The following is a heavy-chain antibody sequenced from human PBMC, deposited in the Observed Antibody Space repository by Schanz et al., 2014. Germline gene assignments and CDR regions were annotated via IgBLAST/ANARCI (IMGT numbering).Heavy chain of an antibody. Sequence: VQLVESGGGLVQPGGSLRLSCEGFGFHLSSYWMSWVRQTPGKGLEWVSYISSSSIYTNYADSVKGRFTISRDNAKNSLYLQMNSLRAEDTAVYYCAREGEWGYDPPRHWGQGTLVTVSS. D-gene: IGHD5-12*01. CDR2: ISSSSIYT. CDR1: GFHLSSYW. J-gene: IGHJ4*02. CDR3: AREGEWGYDPPRH. V-gene: IGHV3-11*06.